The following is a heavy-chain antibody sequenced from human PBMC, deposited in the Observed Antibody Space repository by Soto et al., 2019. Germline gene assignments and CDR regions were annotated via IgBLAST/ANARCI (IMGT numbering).Heavy chain of an antibody. CDR2: ISYDGSNK. CDR3: AKDSPVVVAATEYFQH. V-gene: IGHV3-30*18. Sequence: GGSLRLSCAASGFTFSSYGMHWVRQAPGKGLEWVAVISYDGSNKYYADSVKGRFTISRDNSKNTLYLQMNSLRAEDTAVYYCAKDSPVVVAATEYFQHWGQGTLVTVSS. CDR1: GFTFSSYG. D-gene: IGHD2-15*01. J-gene: IGHJ1*01.